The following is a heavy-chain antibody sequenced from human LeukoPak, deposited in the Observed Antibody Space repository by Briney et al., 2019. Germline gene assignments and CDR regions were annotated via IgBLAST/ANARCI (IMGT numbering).Heavy chain of an antibody. J-gene: IGHJ4*02. CDR1: GFTFSSYS. Sequence: PGGSLRLSCAASGFTFSSYSMNWVRQAPGKGLEWVSSISSSSSYIYYAVSVKGRFTNSRDNAKNSLYLQMNSLRAEDTAVYYCARSASADYYDSSGYPAFDYWGQGTLVTVSS. CDR2: ISSSSSYI. D-gene: IGHD3-22*01. CDR3: ARSASADYYDSSGYPAFDY. V-gene: IGHV3-21*01.